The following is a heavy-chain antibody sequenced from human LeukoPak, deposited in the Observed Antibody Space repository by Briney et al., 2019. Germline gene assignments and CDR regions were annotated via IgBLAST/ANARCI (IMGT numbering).Heavy chain of an antibody. CDR2: IWYDGSNA. J-gene: IGHJ4*02. V-gene: IGHV3-33*01. D-gene: IGHD6-6*01. CDR3: ARDIGARRLDY. Sequence: GGSLRLSCAAYGFTFRNHGMHWVRQAPGKGLEWVAVIWYDGSNAYYADSVKGRFTISRDNSRNTLYLQMNSLRAEDTAVYYCARDIGARRLDYWGQGTPVTVS. CDR1: GFTFRNHG.